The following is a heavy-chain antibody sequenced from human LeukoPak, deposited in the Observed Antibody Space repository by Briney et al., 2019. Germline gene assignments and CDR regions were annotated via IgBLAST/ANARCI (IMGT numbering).Heavy chain of an antibody. CDR1: GGSISSHY. D-gene: IGHD3-10*01. CDR3: ARGAGSRGGYYYYYMDV. CDR2: IYYSGST. Sequence: PSETLSLTCTASGGSISSHYWSWIRQPPGKGLEWIGYIYYSGSTNYNPSLKSRVTISVDTSKNQFSLKLSSVTAADTAVYYCARGAGSRGGYYYYYMDVWGKGTTVTVSS. V-gene: IGHV4-59*11. J-gene: IGHJ6*03.